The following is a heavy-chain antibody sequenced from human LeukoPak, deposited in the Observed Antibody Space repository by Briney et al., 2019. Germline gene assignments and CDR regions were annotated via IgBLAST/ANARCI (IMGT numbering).Heavy chain of an antibody. CDR2: IDTDGSST. CDR3: ARAGYSNYYGSGSYIDY. J-gene: IGHJ4*02. V-gene: IGHV3-74*01. D-gene: IGHD3-10*01. Sequence: GGSLRLSCAASGFTFSSYWMNWVRQAPGKGLVWVSRIDTDGSSTTYADSVKGRFTISRDNAKNSLYLQMNSLRAEDTALYYCARAGYSNYYGSGSYIDYWGQGTLVTVSS. CDR1: GFTFSSYW.